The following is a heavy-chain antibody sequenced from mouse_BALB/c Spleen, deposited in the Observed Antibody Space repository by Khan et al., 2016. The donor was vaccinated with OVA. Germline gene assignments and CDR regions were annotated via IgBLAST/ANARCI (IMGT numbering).Heavy chain of an antibody. J-gene: IGHJ1*01. CDR1: GFSLTNYG. V-gene: IGHV2-9*02. CDR3: ARYYCNYGWYFDV. CDR2: IWTGGST. Sequence: QVQLKESGPGLVAPSQSLSITCTVSGFSLTNYGVHWVRQPPGKGLEWLGVIWTGGSTNYNSALMSRLSISKDNSQRQVFLKMNSLQNEYTAMYYCARYYCNYGWYFDVWGAGTTVTVAS. D-gene: IGHD2-1*01.